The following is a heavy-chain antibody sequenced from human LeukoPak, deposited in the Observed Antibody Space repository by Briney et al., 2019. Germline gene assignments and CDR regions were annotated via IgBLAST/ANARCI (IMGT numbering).Heavy chain of an antibody. D-gene: IGHD3-16*01. V-gene: IGHV4-59*11. J-gene: IGHJ4*02. CDR2: IHYGGDT. CDR1: GGSISSHY. Sequence: PSETLSLTCTVSGGSISSHYWSWIRQPPGKGLEYIAYIHYGGDTNYNPSLKSRGTISVDTSKNQFSLNLSSVTAADTAVYYCARANPNMITFPYWGQGTLVTVSS. CDR3: ARANPNMITFPY.